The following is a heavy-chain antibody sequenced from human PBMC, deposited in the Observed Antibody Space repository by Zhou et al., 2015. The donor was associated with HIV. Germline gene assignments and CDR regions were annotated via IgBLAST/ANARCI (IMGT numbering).Heavy chain of an antibody. D-gene: IGHD5-18*01. Sequence: QVQLVQSGAEVKKPGSSVKVSCKASGGTFSSYDFSWVRQAPGQGLEWMGGIIPISGAPNYARKFQGRLTINADESTTTAYMELRGLRSDDTAVYYCARRGIQQWFDSFDIWGQGTMVTVSS. CDR2: IIPISGAP. J-gene: IGHJ3*02. CDR3: ARRGIQQWFDSFDI. CDR1: GGTFSSYD. V-gene: IGHV1-69*01.